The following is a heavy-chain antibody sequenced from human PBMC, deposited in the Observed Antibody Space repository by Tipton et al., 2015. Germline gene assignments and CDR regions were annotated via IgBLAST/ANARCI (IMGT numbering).Heavy chain of an antibody. V-gene: IGHV4-39*01. D-gene: IGHD2/OR15-2a*01. CDR2: IYYSGTT. CDR1: GGSISSTGYY. Sequence: TLSLTCTVSGGSISSTGYYWGWIRQPPGKGLEWIGNIYYSGTTYYNPSLKSRVTISVDTSRNQFSLNLSSVTAADTAVYYCARSPFKSGYFDYWGQGTLVTVSS. CDR3: ARSPFKSGYFDY. J-gene: IGHJ4*02.